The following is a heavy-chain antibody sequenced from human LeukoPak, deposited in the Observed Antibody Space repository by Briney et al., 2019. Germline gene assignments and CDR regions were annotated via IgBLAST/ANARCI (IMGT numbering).Heavy chain of an antibody. V-gene: IGHV3-7*01. CDR2: MNRDGSER. CDR1: GFTFRNYW. CDR3: ARDGGFIRFGGQDV. J-gene: IGHJ6*02. D-gene: IGHD3-16*01. Sequence: GGSLRLSCAASGFTFRNYWMSWVRQAPGKGLEWVGNMNRDGSERYHVDSMGGRFTISRDNAKNSLYLQLNGLRLEDTAVYYCARDGGFIRFGGQDVWGQGTTVTVS.